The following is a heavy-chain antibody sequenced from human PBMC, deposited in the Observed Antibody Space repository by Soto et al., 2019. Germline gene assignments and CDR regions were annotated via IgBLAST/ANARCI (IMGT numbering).Heavy chain of an antibody. CDR2: IYYSGST. CDR1: GVSISSGDYY. V-gene: IGHV4-30-4*01. J-gene: IGHJ5*02. Sequence: SETLSLTCTVSGVSISSGDYYWSWIRQPPGKFLEWIGYIYYSGSTYYNPSLKSRVTISVDTSKNQFSLKLSSVTAADTAVYYCARGTLYYYDSSGWPGRFDPWGQGTLVTVSS. D-gene: IGHD3-22*01. CDR3: ARGTLYYYDSSGWPGRFDP.